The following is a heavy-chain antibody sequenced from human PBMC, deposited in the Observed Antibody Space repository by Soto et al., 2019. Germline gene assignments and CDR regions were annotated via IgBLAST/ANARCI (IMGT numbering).Heavy chain of an antibody. J-gene: IGHJ4*02. V-gene: IGHV4-59*12. CDR3: ARLGVCCDDCYSFDS. CDR1: GGSISGDY. D-gene: IGHD2-21*02. Sequence: QVQLQESGPGLVKPSETLSLTCTVSGGSISGDYWSWVRQPPGKGLEWIGFTHYSETAYYNTSLKSRLTLSLDTSKHTFSLMLTSVTAADTAVYYCARLGVCCDDCYSFDSWGQGSLVTVSS. CDR2: THYSETA.